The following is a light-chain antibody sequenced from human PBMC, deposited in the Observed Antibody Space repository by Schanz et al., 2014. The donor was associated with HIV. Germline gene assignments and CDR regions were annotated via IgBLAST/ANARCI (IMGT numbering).Light chain of an antibody. V-gene: IGKV1-6*01. CDR2: ATS. J-gene: IGKJ1*01. Sequence: AIQMTQSPSSLSASVGDRVTITCRASQGIRDDLGWYQQKPGKAPNLLIYATSSLRSGVPSRFSGSGSGTDFTLTISSLQPEDFATYYCQQTYNYRTFGQGTKVEIK. CDR3: QQTYNYRT. CDR1: QGIRDD.